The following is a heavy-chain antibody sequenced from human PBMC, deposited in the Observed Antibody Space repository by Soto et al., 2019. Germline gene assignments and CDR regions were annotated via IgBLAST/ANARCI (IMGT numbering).Heavy chain of an antibody. V-gene: IGHV3-7*01. CDR3: ARDGGVPAAISNFDY. CDR1: GFTFSSYW. Sequence: GGSLRLSCAASGFTFSSYWMSWVRQAPGKGLEWVANIKQDGSEKYYVDSVKGRFTISRDNAKNSLYLQMNSLRAEDTAVYYCARDGGVPAAISNFDYWGQGTLVTVSS. D-gene: IGHD2-2*01. J-gene: IGHJ4*02. CDR2: IKQDGSEK.